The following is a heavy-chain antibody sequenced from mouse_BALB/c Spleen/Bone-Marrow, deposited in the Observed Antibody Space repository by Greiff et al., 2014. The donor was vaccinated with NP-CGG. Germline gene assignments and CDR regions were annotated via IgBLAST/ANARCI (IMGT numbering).Heavy chain of an antibody. D-gene: IGHD6-1*01. CDR3: TLASDFDY. V-gene: IGHV1S16*01. J-gene: IGHJ2*01. CDR2: INPRNDGA. Sequence: QVQLQQPGAELVKPGASVKLSCKASGYTFTSYWMHWVKLRPGQGFEWIGEINPRNDGANYNERFKRKATTTVEKSTSTSNLQLSILTSEYSAFYYCTLASDFDYWGQGTTLTVSS. CDR1: GYTFTSYW.